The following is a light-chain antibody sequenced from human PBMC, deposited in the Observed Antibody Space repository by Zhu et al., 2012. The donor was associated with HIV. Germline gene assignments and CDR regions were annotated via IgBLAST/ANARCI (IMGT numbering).Light chain of an antibody. CDR3: QQYNNWPLS. CDR2: GAS. V-gene: IGKV3-15*01. CDR1: QNITLH. J-gene: IGKJ4*01. Sequence: EIVMTQSPVTLSVSPGERATLSCGASQNITLHLAWYQQKPGQAPRLLIYGASTRATGIPARFSGSGSGTEFTLTISSLQSEDFAVYYCQQYNNWPLSFGGGTKVEIK.